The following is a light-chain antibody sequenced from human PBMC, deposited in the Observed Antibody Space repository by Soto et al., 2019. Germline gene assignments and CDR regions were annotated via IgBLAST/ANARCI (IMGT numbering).Light chain of an antibody. Sequence: EIVFTQSPVTLSFSPGERATLSCRATRSVNNFVAWYQQKPGQAPSLLISDASNRATGIPDRFSGSGSGTDFTLTINSLEPEDFAVYFCHQRAGWPPTFGGATKVDTK. J-gene: IGKJ4*01. CDR1: RSVNNF. CDR3: HQRAGWPPT. CDR2: DAS. V-gene: IGKV3-11*01.